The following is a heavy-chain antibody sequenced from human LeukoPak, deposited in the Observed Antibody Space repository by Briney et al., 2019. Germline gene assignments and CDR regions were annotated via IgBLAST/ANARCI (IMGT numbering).Heavy chain of an antibody. CDR3: ARDHEYSSSVDY. CDR1: GYTFTGYY. D-gene: IGHD6-6*01. CDR2: INPNSGGT. V-gene: IGHV1-2*06. J-gene: IGHJ4*02. Sequence: GASVKVSCKASGYTFTGYYMHWVRQAPGQGLEWMGRINPNSGGTNYAQKFQGRVTMTRDTSISKAYMELSRLRSDDTAVYYCARDHEYSSSVDYWGQGTLVTVSS.